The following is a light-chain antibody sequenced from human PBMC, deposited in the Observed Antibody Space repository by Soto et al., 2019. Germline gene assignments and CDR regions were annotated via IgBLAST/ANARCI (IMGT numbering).Light chain of an antibody. CDR3: QRYASSPWT. J-gene: IGKJ1*01. CDR2: GAS. Sequence: EIVLTQSPGTLSLSPEQRATLSCRASHSVSSSYLAWYQQKPGQAPRLLIYGASNRATGIPDRISGSGSGTDFTLTISRLEPEDFAVYYCQRYASSPWTFGQGTKVDI. CDR1: HSVSSSY. V-gene: IGKV3-20*01.